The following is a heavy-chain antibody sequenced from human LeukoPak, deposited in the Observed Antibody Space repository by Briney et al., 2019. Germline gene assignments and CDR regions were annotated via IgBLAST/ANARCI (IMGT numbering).Heavy chain of an antibody. D-gene: IGHD5-12*01. J-gene: IGHJ4*02. CDR3: ARSAAATITSSATYYFDY. CDR2: INTNTGNP. Sequence: ASVKVSCKASGYTFTSYAMNWVRQAPGQGLEWMGWINTNTGNPTYAQGFTGRFVFSLDTSVSTAYLQISSLKAEDTAVYYCARSAAATITSSATYYFDYWGQGTLVTVSS. V-gene: IGHV7-4-1*02. CDR1: GYTFTSYA.